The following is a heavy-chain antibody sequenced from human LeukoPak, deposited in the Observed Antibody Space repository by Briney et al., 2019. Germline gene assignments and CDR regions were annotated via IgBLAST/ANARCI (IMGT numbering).Heavy chain of an antibody. CDR1: GFSLSGQW. CDR2: IKAGGSEK. D-gene: IGHD1-26*01. V-gene: IGHV3-7*05. CDR3: AYRNNFEY. J-gene: IGHJ4*02. Sequence: GGSLRLSCATSGFSLSGQWMNWVRQPPGKGLEWVANIKAGGSEKYYVDSVKGRFTISRDDAKRTVDLQMDNLRTGDTAVYYCAYRNNFEYWGQGTLVTVSS.